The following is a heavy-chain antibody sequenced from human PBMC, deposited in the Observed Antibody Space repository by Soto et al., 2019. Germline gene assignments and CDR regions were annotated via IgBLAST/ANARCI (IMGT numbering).Heavy chain of an antibody. Sequence: QITLKESGPTLVKPTETLTLTCTLSGFSLSTVGVAVGWIRQPPGKALEWLALVYWDDDKRYSPSLRSRLTIAKDTSKNQVVRTMTNLDPVHTATYFCAHQRALGWFDPWGQGTLVIVSS. V-gene: IGHV2-5*02. CDR3: AHQRALGWFDP. J-gene: IGHJ5*02. D-gene: IGHD3-10*01. CDR2: VYWDDDK. CDR1: GFSLSTVGVA.